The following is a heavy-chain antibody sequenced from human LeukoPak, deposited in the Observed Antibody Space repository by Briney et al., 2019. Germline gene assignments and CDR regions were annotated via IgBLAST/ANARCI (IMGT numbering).Heavy chain of an antibody. CDR1: GYTFTSYY. V-gene: IGHV1-46*01. Sequence: GASVKVSCKASGYTFTSYYMHWVRQAPGQGLEWMGIINPSGGSTSYAQKFQGRVTMTRDTSTCTVYMELSSLRSEDTAVYYCARDKKNDFWSGRSDAFDIWGQGTMVTVSS. J-gene: IGHJ3*02. CDR2: INPSGGST. CDR3: ARDKKNDFWSGRSDAFDI. D-gene: IGHD3-3*01.